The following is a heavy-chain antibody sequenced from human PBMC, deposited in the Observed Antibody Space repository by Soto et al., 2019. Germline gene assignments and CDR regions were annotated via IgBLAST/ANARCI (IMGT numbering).Heavy chain of an antibody. V-gene: IGHV4-59*11. J-gene: IGHJ4*02. CDR3: ARVGSSGWSPDY. CDR1: GGSISGHY. CDR2: IFYSGST. D-gene: IGHD6-19*01. Sequence: SETLSLTCSVSGGSISGHYWTWIRQSPGKGLEWIGYIFYSGSTNYNPSLKSRVTISVDTSKNQFSLKMSSVTAADTAVYYCARVGSSGWSPDYWGRGTLVTVPQ.